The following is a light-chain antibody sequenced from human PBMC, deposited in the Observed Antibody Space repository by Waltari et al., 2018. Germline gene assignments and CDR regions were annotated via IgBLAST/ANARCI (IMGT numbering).Light chain of an antibody. Sequence: EIVLTQSPATLSLSPGERATLPCRASQSDGSYLAWYQQKPGQAPRLLIYDASNRATGIPARFSVSGSGKDFNLTLSCLERGDHAVDYCQQRSNWYPFGQGTKLAIK. CDR2: DAS. V-gene: IGKV3-11*01. CDR1: QSDGSY. J-gene: IGKJ2*01. CDR3: QQRSNWYP.